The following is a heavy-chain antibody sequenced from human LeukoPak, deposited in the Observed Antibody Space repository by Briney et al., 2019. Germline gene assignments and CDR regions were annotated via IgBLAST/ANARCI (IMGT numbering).Heavy chain of an antibody. V-gene: IGHV3-23*01. CDR1: GFTFSSYA. CDR2: ISGSGGST. J-gene: IGHJ6*03. CDR3: AKASGERYCSGGSCYGYMDV. Sequence: PGGTLRLSCAASGFTFSSYAMSWVRQAPGKGLEWVSAISGSGGSTYYADSVKGRLTISRDDSKNTLYLQMNSLRAEDTAVYYCAKASGERYCSGGSCYGYMDVWGKGTTVTVSS. D-gene: IGHD2-15*01.